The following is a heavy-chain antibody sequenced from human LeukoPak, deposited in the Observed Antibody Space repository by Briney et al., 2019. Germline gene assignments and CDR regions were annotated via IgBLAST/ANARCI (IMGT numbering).Heavy chain of an antibody. Sequence: ASVKVSCKASGYTFTGYYMHWVRQAPGQGLEWMGWINSNSGGTNYAQKFQGRVTMTRDTSINTAYLELTRLRSDDTAVYYCARVGSGWKHYFDYWGQGTLVTVSS. J-gene: IGHJ4*02. CDR2: INSNSGGT. CDR3: ARVGSGWKHYFDY. CDR1: GYTFTGYY. V-gene: IGHV1-2*02. D-gene: IGHD6-19*01.